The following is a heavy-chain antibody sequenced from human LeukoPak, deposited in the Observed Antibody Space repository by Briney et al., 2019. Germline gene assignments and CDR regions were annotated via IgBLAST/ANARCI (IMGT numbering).Heavy chain of an antibody. CDR3: ARAGAYCSTTSCACDS. D-gene: IGHD2-2*01. CDR2: VHYSGST. V-gene: IGHV4-59*01. Sequence: PSETLSLTCIVSGGSITSYYWSWIRQPPGQGLEWIGYVHYSGSTDYNPSLRSRVTISLDTSKNQFSLKLNSMTAADTAIYYCARAGAYCSTTSCACDSWGQGTLATVSS. CDR1: GGSITSYY. J-gene: IGHJ4*02.